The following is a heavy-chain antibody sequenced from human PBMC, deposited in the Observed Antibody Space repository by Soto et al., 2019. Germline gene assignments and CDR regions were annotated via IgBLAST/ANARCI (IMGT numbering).Heavy chain of an antibody. CDR3: ARDYYGMDV. CDR2: TYHSGSA. V-gene: IGHV4-30-2*06. CDR1: GGSISSGGYS. J-gene: IGHJ6*02. Sequence: TLSRTCTVSGGSISSGGYSWTWIRQSPGKGLERIGYTYHSGSAYYNPSLKSRVTISVDRSKNQFSLNLTSVTAADTAGYYCARDYYGMDVWDQETTVTVSS.